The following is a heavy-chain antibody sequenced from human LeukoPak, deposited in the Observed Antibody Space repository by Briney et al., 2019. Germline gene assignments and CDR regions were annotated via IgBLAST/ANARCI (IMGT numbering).Heavy chain of an antibody. V-gene: IGHV1-2*04. CDR1: GYTFTGYY. J-gene: IGHJ4*02. CDR3: AGAYSIIVAGFDY. Sequence: ASVKVSCKASGYTFTGYYMHWVRQAPGQGLEWMGWINPNSGGTNYAQKFQGWVTMTRDTSISAAYMELSRLRSDDTAVYYCAGAYSIIVAGFDYWGQGTLVTVSS. CDR2: INPNSGGT. D-gene: IGHD6-19*01.